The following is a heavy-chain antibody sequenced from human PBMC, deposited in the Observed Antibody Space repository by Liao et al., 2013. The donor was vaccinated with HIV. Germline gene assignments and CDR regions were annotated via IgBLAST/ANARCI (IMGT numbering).Heavy chain of an antibody. CDR1: GGSINSGSYF. CDR3: ARGQAGDAFDM. D-gene: IGHD6-19*01. Sequence: QVQLQESGPGLVKPSQTLSLTCTVSGGSINSGSYFWSWIRQPAGKGLEWIGEINHGGSANYNPSLKNRVTISVDMSKNQLSLRLTSVTAADTAVYYCARGQAGDAFDMWGQGTLVTVSS. J-gene: IGHJ3*02. V-gene: IGHV4-61*02. CDR2: INHGGSA.